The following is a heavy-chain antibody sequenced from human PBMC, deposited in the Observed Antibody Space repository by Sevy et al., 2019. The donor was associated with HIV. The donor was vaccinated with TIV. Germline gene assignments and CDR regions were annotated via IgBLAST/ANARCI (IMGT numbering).Heavy chain of an antibody. Sequence: GGSLRLSCTSSGFTFSSYAMNWVRQAPGKGLEWVSTISHSGDSTYYADSVKGRFTISRDNSENTLYLQMNSLRAEDTALYYCAGRKVGDFWSGSIRGPWAGGPLFDYWRQGTLVTVSS. CDR3: AGRKVGDFWSGSIRGPWAGGPLFDY. D-gene: IGHD3-3*01. CDR2: ISHSGDST. J-gene: IGHJ4*02. CDR1: GFTFSSYA. V-gene: IGHV3-23*01.